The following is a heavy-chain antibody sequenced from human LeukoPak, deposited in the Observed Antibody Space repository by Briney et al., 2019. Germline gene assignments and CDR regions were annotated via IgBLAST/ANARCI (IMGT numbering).Heavy chain of an antibody. CDR1: GLSVSSNY. CDR3: ARSFYDILIGYYQYLDY. J-gene: IGHJ4*02. Sequence: GGSLRLSCVASGLSVSSNYMSWVRQATGKGLEWVSVIYRDGSSYYAESVKGRFTISRDNSKNTLYIQMNSLRAEDTAVYYCARSFYDILIGYYQYLDYWGQGTLVTVSS. V-gene: IGHV3-66*01. CDR2: IYRDGSS. D-gene: IGHD3-9*01.